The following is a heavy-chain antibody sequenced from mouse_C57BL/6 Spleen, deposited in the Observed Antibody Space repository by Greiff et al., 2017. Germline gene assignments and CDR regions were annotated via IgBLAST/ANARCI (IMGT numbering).Heavy chain of an antibody. V-gene: IGHV5-17*01. CDR3: ARGVYYGGDAMDY. Sequence: DVKLVESGGGLVKPGGSLKLSCAASGFTFSDYGMHWVRQAPEKGLEWVAYISSGSSTISYADPVKGRFTISRDNAKNTLFLQMTSLRSEDTAMYYCARGVYYGGDAMDYWGQGTSVTVSS. CDR1: GFTFSDYG. CDR2: ISSGSSTI. J-gene: IGHJ4*01. D-gene: IGHD1-1*02.